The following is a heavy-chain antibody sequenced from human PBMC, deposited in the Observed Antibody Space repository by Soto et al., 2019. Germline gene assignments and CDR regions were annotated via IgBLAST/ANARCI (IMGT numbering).Heavy chain of an antibody. CDR2: ISAYNGNT. CDR3: ARVGTYYDFWSGYYIYSSYFDY. CDR1: GYTFTSYG. D-gene: IGHD3-3*01. V-gene: IGHV1-18*01. Sequence: ASVEVSCKASGYTFTSYGISWVRQAPGQGLEWMGWISAYNGNTNYAQKLQGRVTMTTDTSTSTAYMELRSLRSDDTAVYYCARVGTYYDFWSGYYIYSSYFDYWGQGTLVTVSS. J-gene: IGHJ4*02.